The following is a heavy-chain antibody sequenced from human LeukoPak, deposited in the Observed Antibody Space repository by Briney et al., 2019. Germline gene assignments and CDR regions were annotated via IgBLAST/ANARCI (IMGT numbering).Heavy chain of an antibody. CDR3: ASEYSSGWYGYFDY. CDR2: IWYDGSNK. CDR1: GFTFSSYG. J-gene: IGHJ4*02. Sequence: PGGSLRLSCAASGFTFSSYGMHWVRQAPGKGLEWVAVIWYDGSNKYYADSVKGRFTISRDNSKNTLYLQMNSLRAEDTAVYYCASEYSSGWYGYFDYWGQGTLVTVS. V-gene: IGHV3-33*01. D-gene: IGHD6-19*01.